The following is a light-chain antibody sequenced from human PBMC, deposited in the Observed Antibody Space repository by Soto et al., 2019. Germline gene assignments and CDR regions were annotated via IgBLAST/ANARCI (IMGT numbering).Light chain of an antibody. V-gene: IGKV3-15*01. CDR2: GAS. J-gene: IGKJ1*01. Sequence: EVVMTQSPATLSVSPGERATLSCRASQNVNANLAWYQQKPGQAPRLLIHGASTRATGIPARFSGSGFGTDFILTITSLQSEDFAFYYSQQYNTWLWTFGQATK. CDR1: QNVNAN. CDR3: QQYNTWLWT.